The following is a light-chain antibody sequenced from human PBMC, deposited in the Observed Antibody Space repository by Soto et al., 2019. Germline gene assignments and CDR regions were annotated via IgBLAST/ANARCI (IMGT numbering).Light chain of an antibody. CDR2: EVS. J-gene: IGLJ3*02. V-gene: IGLV2-14*01. CDR3: SAYTSSSTLV. CDR1: SNDVGGYKY. Sequence: QSVLTQPASVSGSPGQSITISCTGTSNDVGGYKYVSWYQQHPTKAPKLVIYEVSYRPLGVSNRFSGSKSGNTASLTISGLQAEDEADYYCSAYTSSSTLVFGGGTKLTVL.